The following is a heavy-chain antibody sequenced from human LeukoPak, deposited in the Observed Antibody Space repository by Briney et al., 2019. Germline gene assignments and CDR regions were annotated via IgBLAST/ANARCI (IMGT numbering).Heavy chain of an antibody. CDR1: GGFISGYY. CDR3: ARGMTTNYYYYYGMDV. D-gene: IGHD4-11*01. CDR2: IYDSGST. V-gene: IGHV4-59*01. J-gene: IGHJ6*02. Sequence: PSETLSLTCTVSGGFISGYYWSWIRQSPGRGLEWLGYIYDSGSTKYNPSLKSRVTISVDASKNQISLKLTSMTAADTAVYYCARGMTTNYYYYYGMDVWGQGTTVTVSS.